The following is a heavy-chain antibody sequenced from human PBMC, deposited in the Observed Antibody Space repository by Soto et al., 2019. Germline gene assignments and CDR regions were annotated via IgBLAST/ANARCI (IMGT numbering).Heavy chain of an antibody. D-gene: IGHD2-21*02. V-gene: IGHV4-39*01. J-gene: IGHJ4*02. CDR1: GGSINSRSYY. CDR2: IYYSGST. CDR3: ARQRTSVVTQAYFDD. Sequence: SETLSLTCTVSGGSINSRSYYWGWIRQSPGKGLEWIGSIYYSGSTHYNPSLKGRVAMSVDTSKNQFSLKLRSVSAADTAVYYCARQRTSVVTQAYFDDWGQGSLVTVSS.